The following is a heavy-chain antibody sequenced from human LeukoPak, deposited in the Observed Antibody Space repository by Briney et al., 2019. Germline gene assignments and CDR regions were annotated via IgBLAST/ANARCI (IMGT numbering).Heavy chain of an antibody. CDR2: INPSGGST. V-gene: IGHV1-46*01. Sequence: GASVKVSCKASGYTFTCYYMHWVRQAPGQGLEWMGIINPSGGSTSYAQKFQGRVTMTRDTSTSTVYMELSSLRSEDTAVYYCARALSGYCSGGSCYGIDDYWGQGTLVTVSS. D-gene: IGHD2-15*01. CDR3: ARALSGYCSGGSCYGIDDY. J-gene: IGHJ4*02. CDR1: GYTFTCYY.